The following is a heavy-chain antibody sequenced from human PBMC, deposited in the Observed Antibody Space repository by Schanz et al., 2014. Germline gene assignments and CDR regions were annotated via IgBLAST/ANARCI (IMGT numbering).Heavy chain of an antibody. CDR3: ARRGPNCSNNACYHGWFDP. Sequence: QVQLVQSGAEVKQPGASVKVSCKASGYTFTGYYIHWVRQAPGQGFEWMGWINPLSGATDYAPTFQGRVSMXREPSISTAYMEVTRLVSSDTAVYYCARRGPNCSNNACYHGWFDPWGQGTLVTVSS. D-gene: IGHD4-4*01. V-gene: IGHV1-2*02. J-gene: IGHJ5*02. CDR2: INPLSGAT. CDR1: GYTFTGYY.